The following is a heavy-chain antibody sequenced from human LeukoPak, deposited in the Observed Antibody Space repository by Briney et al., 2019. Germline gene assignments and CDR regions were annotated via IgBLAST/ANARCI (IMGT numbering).Heavy chain of an antibody. Sequence: GGSLRLSCAASRFTFSSYSMNWVRQAPGKGLEWVSSISSSSSYIYYADSVKGRFTISRDNAKNSLYLQMNSLRAEDTAVYYCARDEYCSGGSCYFGIDPWGQGTLVTVSS. V-gene: IGHV3-21*01. CDR2: ISSSSSYI. D-gene: IGHD2-15*01. CDR1: RFTFSSYS. CDR3: ARDEYCSGGSCYFGIDP. J-gene: IGHJ5*02.